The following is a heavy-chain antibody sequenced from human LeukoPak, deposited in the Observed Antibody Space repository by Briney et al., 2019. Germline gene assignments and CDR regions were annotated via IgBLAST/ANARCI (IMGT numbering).Heavy chain of an antibody. D-gene: IGHD3-22*01. J-gene: IGHJ4*02. V-gene: IGHV3-49*04. CDR2: IRSKAYGGTT. Sequence: PGGSLRLSCTASGFTFGDYAMSWVRQAPGKGLEWVGFIRSKAYGGTTEYAASVKGRFTISRDDSKSIAYLQMNSLKTEDTAIYYCAKDEELGRRYYYDSSTPFDYWGQGTLVTVSS. CDR3: AKDEELGRRYYYDSSTPFDY. CDR1: GFTFGDYA.